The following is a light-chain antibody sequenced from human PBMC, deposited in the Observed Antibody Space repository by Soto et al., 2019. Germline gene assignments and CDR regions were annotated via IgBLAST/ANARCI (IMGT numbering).Light chain of an antibody. Sequence: QSVLTQPPSVSGAPGQSVTISCTGTSSNIGAGYDIHWYQQPPGTAPKLVIYNNHNRPSGVPDRFSGSKSGPSGSLAITGLQAEDEADYFCQSYDGTLTGVIFGGGTKLTVL. CDR1: SSNIGAGYD. CDR3: QSYDGTLTGVI. V-gene: IGLV1-40*01. CDR2: NNH. J-gene: IGLJ2*01.